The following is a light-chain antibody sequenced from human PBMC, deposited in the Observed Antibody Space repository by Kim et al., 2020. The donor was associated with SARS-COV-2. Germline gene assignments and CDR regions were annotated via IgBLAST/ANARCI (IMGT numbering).Light chain of an antibody. CDR3: QHYGDSLWT. Sequence: EIVLTQSPGTLSLSPGERATLSCWASQSISGTYLAWYQQKPGQAPRLVMYGASTRATGIPDRFSGGGSGTVFTLTISRLKPEDFAVYYCQHYGDSLWTFGQGTKVDIK. J-gene: IGKJ1*01. CDR2: GAS. V-gene: IGKV3-20*01. CDR1: QSISGTY.